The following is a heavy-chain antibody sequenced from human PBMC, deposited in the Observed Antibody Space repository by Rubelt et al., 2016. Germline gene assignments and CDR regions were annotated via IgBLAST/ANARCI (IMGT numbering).Heavy chain of an antibody. CDR2: IYNSGST. V-gene: IGHV4-4*07. CDR3: ARDRGSSSWYGVDY. CDR1: GGSISSYY. D-gene: IGHD6-13*01. Sequence: QVQLQESGPGLVKPSETLSLTCTVSGGSISSYYWSWIRQPAGKGLEWIGRIYNSGSTNYNPSLKSRVTMSVDTSKNQLSLKLGSVTAADTAVYHCARDRGSSSWYGVDYWGQGTLVTVSS. J-gene: IGHJ4*02.